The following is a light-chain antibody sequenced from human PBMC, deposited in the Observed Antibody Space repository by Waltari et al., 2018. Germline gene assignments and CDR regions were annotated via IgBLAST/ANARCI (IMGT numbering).Light chain of an antibody. J-gene: IGKJ2*01. CDR3: LQYYNYPYT. CDR1: QGISNY. Sequence: DIQMTQSPSSLSASVGDRDTITCRASQGISNYVAWFQQKPGKAPKSLIYAASSLQNGVPSKFSGSGSGTAFTLTVNSLQPEDFATYFCLQYYNYPYTFGQGTTLEIK. V-gene: IGKV1-16*02. CDR2: AAS.